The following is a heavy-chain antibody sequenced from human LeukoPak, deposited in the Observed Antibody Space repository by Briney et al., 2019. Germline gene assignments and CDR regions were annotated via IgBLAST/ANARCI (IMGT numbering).Heavy chain of an antibody. CDR1: GGTFRRYS. CDR2: IIPILAIA. V-gene: IGHV1-69*02. J-gene: IGHJ4*02. Sequence: VASVKVSCKASGGTFRRYSISWVRQAPGQGLEWMGRIIPILAIANYAQTFQGRVTIPADKSTTTAYTELSSLRSEYTAVYYWARSPHAVNIVVGASASYFVYWGEGTLVTVSS. D-gene: IGHD2-2*01. CDR3: ARSPHAVNIVVGASASYFVY.